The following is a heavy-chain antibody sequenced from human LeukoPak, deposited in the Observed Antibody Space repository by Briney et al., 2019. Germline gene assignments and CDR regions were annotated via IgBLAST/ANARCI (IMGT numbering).Heavy chain of an antibody. CDR2: INPSGGST. D-gene: IGHD1-26*01. J-gene: IGHJ4*02. CDR1: GYTITNYY. Sequence: ASVKVSCKTSGYTITNYYMHWVRQAPGQGLEWMGIINPSGGSTSYTQKFQGRVTMTRDTSTSTVYMELSSLTSEDTAVYYCARVSSGSTFDYWGQGTLVTVSS. V-gene: IGHV1-46*01. CDR3: ARVSSGSTFDY.